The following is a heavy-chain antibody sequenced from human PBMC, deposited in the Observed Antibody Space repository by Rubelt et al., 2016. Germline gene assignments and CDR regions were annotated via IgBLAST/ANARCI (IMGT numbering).Heavy chain of an antibody. J-gene: IGHJ4*02. V-gene: IGHV4-34*01. CDR2: INHSGST. CDR3: ARGTSRGYSSSSYYFDY. D-gene: IGHD6-6*01. CDR1: GGSFSGYY. Sequence: QVQLQQWGAGLLKPSETLSLTCAVYGGSFSGYYWSWIRQPPGKGLEWIGEINHSGSTNYNPSLKSRVTISVDTSKNQFSLKLSSVTAADTAVYYCARGTSRGYSSSSYYFDYWGQGTLVTVSS.